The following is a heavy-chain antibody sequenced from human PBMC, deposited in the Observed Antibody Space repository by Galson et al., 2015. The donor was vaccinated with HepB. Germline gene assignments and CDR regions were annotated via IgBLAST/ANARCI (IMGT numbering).Heavy chain of an antibody. CDR3: ARALYYDSSGNFVG. CDR2: ISSSGSTR. Sequence: SLRLSCAASGFTFSSYAINWVRQAPGKGLEWVSYISSSGSTRYYADSVKGRFTISRDNAKNSLYLQMNSLRDEDTAVYYCARALYYDSSGNFVGWGQGTLVTVSS. J-gene: IGHJ4*02. V-gene: IGHV3-48*02. D-gene: IGHD3-22*01. CDR1: GFTFSSYA.